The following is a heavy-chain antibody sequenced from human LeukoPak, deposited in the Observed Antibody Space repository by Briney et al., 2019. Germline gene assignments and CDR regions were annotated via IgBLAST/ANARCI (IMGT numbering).Heavy chain of an antibody. V-gene: IGHV4-34*01. CDR3: ARRGPPRTMLRGVKSGWFDP. J-gene: IGHJ5*02. Sequence: PSDTLPLTGAVYGGSFSGYYWTWIRQPPGKGLEWIGEINHSASTNYHLSLKSRVTISVATPKNQFSLKLSSGTAADTAVYYCARRGPPRTMLRGVKSGWFDPGGQGTLVTVSS. CDR2: INHSAST. D-gene: IGHD3-10*01. CDR1: GGSFSGYY.